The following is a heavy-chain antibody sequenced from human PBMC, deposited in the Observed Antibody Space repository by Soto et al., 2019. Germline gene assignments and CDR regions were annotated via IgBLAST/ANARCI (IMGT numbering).Heavy chain of an antibody. CDR2: IYHSGST. Sequence: LSLTCAVSGGSISSGGYSWSWIRQPPGKGLEWIGYIYHSGSTYYNPSLKSRVTISVDRSKNQFSLKLSSVTAADTAVYYCARGGYYYDSSGYYPFFDYWGQGTLVTVSS. CDR1: GGSISSGGYS. V-gene: IGHV4-30-2*01. D-gene: IGHD3-22*01. CDR3: ARGGYYYDSSGYYPFFDY. J-gene: IGHJ4*02.